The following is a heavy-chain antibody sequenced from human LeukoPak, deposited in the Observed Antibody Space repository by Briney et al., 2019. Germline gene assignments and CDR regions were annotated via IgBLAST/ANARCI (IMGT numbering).Heavy chain of an antibody. CDR2: ISGSGGST. Sequence: PGGSLRLSXAASGFTFSNYAMSWVRQAPGKGLEWVSAISGSGGSTYYADSVKGRFTISRDNSKNTLYLQMNSLRAEDTAVYYCANCYYDSSGYYFGAFDIWGQGTMVTVSS. CDR3: ANCYYDSSGYYFGAFDI. D-gene: IGHD3-22*01. V-gene: IGHV3-23*01. J-gene: IGHJ3*02. CDR1: GFTFSNYA.